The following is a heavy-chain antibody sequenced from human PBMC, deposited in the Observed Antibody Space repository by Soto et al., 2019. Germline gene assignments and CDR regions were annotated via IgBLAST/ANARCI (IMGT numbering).Heavy chain of an antibody. Sequence: GGSLRLSCAASGFTFTSHAMTWVRQAPGKGLEWVSGISGTGASTYYADSVKGRFSISRDNSKNTVSLQMSSLRAEDTAIYYCAKGVVVVVTGSLDFWGQGTLVTVSS. CDR3: AKGVVVVVTGSLDF. CDR2: ISGTGAST. V-gene: IGHV3-23*01. D-gene: IGHD2-21*02. J-gene: IGHJ4*02. CDR1: GFTFTSHA.